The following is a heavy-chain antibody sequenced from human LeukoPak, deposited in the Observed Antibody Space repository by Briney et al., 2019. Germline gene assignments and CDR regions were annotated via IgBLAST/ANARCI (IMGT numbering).Heavy chain of an antibody. V-gene: IGHV1-46*01. CDR2: NNPGGGTV. D-gene: IGHD1-14*01. Sequence: RWASVKVSCKASRYSFTTYYLHRVRQAPGQGLEWMGINNPGGGTVVHGQKFQGRVSMTRDMSTSTVYMELSSLTSEDTAVYYCASDGIEGDYYYMDVWGRGTTVTVSS. J-gene: IGHJ6*03. CDR3: ASDGIEGDYYYMDV. CDR1: RYSFTTYY.